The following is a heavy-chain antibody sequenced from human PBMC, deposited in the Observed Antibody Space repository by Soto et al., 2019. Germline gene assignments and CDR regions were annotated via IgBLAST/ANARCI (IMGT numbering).Heavy chain of an antibody. D-gene: IGHD1-26*01. CDR3: AKLRGRGIFEY. Sequence: EVQLLESGGGLMQPGRSLRLSCAASGFSFGVYAMSWVRQAPGKGLEWVATISGGIGSTYYADAVKGRFTISRDISRSTLDLQMNSLRVEDTALYYCAKLRGRGIFEYWGQGTMVTISS. CDR2: ISGGIGST. V-gene: IGHV3-23*01. CDR1: GFSFGVYA. J-gene: IGHJ4*02.